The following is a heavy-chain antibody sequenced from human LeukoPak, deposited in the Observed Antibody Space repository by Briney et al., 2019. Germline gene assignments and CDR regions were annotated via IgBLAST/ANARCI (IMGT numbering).Heavy chain of an antibody. Sequence: ASVKVSCKASGYTFTSYDINWVRQATGQGLEWMGWMNPNSGNTGYAQKFQGRVTMTRDTSISTAYMELSRLRSDDTAVYYCARAGKYNWNAWFDPWGQGTLVTVSS. D-gene: IGHD1-20*01. CDR2: MNPNSGNT. V-gene: IGHV1-8*01. CDR3: ARAGKYNWNAWFDP. CDR1: GYTFTSYD. J-gene: IGHJ5*02.